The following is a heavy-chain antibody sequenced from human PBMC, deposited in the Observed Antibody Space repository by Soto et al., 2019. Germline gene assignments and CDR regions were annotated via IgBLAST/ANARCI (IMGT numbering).Heavy chain of an antibody. D-gene: IGHD3-3*01. CDR1: GDSVSSNSAA. J-gene: IGHJ6*03. CDR2: TYYRSKWYN. CDR3: ERDHRYYVFWSGYYSKDYYYYRDV. V-gene: IGHV6-1*01. Sequence: SQTLSLTCAISGDSVSSNSAAWNWIRQSPSRGLEWLGRTYYRSKWYNDYAVSVKSRITINPDTSKNQFSLQLNSVTPEDTAVYYCERDHRYYVFWSGYYSKDYYYYRDVWGKGTTVTVSS.